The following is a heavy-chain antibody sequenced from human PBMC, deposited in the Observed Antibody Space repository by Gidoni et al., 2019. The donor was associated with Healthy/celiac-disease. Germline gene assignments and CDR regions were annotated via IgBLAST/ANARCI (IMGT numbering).Heavy chain of an antibody. Sequence: QVQLQQWGAGLLKPSETLSLTCAVYGGSVSGYYWSWIRQTPGKGLEWIGEIHHSGSTNSNPSLKSRVTISVDTSKNHFSLKLSSVTAADTAVYSCARGPRGWPKPVIAVAGFDYWGQGTLVTVSS. CDR1: GGSVSGYY. CDR2: IHHSGST. CDR3: ARGPRGWPKPVIAVAGFDY. J-gene: IGHJ4*02. D-gene: IGHD6-19*01. V-gene: IGHV4-34*01.